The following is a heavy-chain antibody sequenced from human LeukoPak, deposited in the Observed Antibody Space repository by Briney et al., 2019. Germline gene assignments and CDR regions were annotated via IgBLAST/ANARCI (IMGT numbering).Heavy chain of an antibody. V-gene: IGHV4-4*09. CDR1: GSISSYY. CDR2: IYTSGST. CDR3: ARQKCTSTSCLTKNAFDI. J-gene: IGHJ3*02. Sequence: SETLSLTCTVSGSISSYYWCWIRQPPGKGLEWIGYIYTSGSTNYNPSLKSRVTISVDTSKNQFSLDLSSMTAADTAVYYCARQKCTSTSCLTKNAFDIWGQGTMVTVSS. D-gene: IGHD2-2*01.